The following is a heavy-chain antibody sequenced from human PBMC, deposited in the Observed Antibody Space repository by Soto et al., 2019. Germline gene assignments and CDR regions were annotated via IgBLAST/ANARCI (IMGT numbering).Heavy chain of an antibody. CDR2: ISYDGSNK. V-gene: IGHV3-30*18. CDR3: AKDSGYYGSGSPLFDY. CDR1: GFTFSSYG. D-gene: IGHD3-10*01. J-gene: IGHJ4*02. Sequence: GGSLRLSCAASGFTFSSYGMHWVRQAPGKGLEWVAVISYDGSNKYYADSVKGRFTISRDNSKNTLYLQMNSLRAEDTAVYYCAKDSGYYGSGSPLFDYWGQGTLVTVSS.